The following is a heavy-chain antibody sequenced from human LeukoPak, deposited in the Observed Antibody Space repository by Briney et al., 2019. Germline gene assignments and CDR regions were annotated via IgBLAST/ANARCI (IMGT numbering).Heavy chain of an antibody. Sequence: GGSLRLSCAASGFTFSTYSMNWVRQAPGKGLEWVSYISSSGSTIYYAESVKGRFTISRDNAKNSLYLQMNSLRAEDTAVYYCAGGHSSGYYPIDYWGQGTLVTVSS. CDR1: GFTFSTYS. D-gene: IGHD3-22*01. J-gene: IGHJ4*02. CDR2: ISSSGSTI. CDR3: AGGHSSGYYPIDY. V-gene: IGHV3-48*01.